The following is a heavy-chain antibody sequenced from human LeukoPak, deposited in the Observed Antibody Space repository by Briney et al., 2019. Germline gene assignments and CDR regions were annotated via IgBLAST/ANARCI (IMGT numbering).Heavy chain of an antibody. D-gene: IGHD4-23*01. CDR1: GYTFTSYD. CDR2: MNPNSGNT. V-gene: IGHV1-8*01. Sequence: ASVKVSCKASGYTFTSYDINWVRQATGQGLEWMGWMNPNSGNTGCAQKFQGSVTMTRNTSISTAYMELSSLRSEDTAVYYCTRRVVTSPTLQFDYWGQGTLVTVSS. J-gene: IGHJ4*02. CDR3: TRRVVTSPTLQFDY.